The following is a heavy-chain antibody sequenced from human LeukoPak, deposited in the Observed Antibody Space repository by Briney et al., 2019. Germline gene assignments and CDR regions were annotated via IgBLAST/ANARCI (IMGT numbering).Heavy chain of an antibody. CDR2: IRSNGGST. D-gene: IGHD3-3*02. V-gene: IGHV3-64*01. CDR1: GFTFSSYA. CDR3: ARGSIPVGFDI. J-gene: IGHJ3*02. Sequence: GGSLRLSCAASGFTFSSYAMHWVRQAPGKGLEYVSAIRSNGGSTYYANSVKGRFTISRDNSKNTLYLQMGSLRAEDTAVYYCARGSIPVGFDIWGQGTMVTVSS.